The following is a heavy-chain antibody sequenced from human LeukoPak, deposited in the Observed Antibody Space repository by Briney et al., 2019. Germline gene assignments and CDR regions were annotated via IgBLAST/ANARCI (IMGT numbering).Heavy chain of an antibody. CDR3: AKGNRDSRPYYFDF. CDR2: ITGSGGDT. V-gene: IGHV3-23*01. D-gene: IGHD3-3*01. J-gene: IGHJ4*02. CDR1: GFTFNSCA. Sequence: GGSLRLSCAASGFTFNSCAMSWVRQAPGKGLEWVSAITGSGGDTYHAESVKGRFTISRDNSQDTLYLQMNSLTVEDMAVYYCAKGNRDSRPYYFDFWGQGTLVTVSS.